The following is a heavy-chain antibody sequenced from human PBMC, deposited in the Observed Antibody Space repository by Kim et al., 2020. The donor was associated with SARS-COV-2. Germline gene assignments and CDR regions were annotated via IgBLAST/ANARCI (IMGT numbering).Heavy chain of an antibody. Sequence: ASVKVSCKASGYTFTGYYMHWVRQAPGQGLEWIGRINPNSGGTNYAQKFQGRVTMTRDTSISTAYMELSRLRSDDTAVYYCARKRYSSSSWYWFDPWGQGTLVTVSS. V-gene: IGHV1-2*06. CDR1: GYTFTGYY. CDR2: INPNSGGT. D-gene: IGHD6-13*01. J-gene: IGHJ5*02. CDR3: ARKRYSSSSWYWFDP.